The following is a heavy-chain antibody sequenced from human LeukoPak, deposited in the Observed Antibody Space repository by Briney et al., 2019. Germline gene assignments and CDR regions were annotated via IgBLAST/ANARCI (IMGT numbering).Heavy chain of an antibody. CDR3: ARQRRVRGAKEVYYYYYYYMDV. D-gene: IGHD3-10*01. J-gene: IGHJ6*03. CDR2: INHSGST. CDR1: GGSFSGYY. Sequence: SETLSLTCTVYGGSFSGYYWSWIRQPPGKGLEWIGEINHSGSTNYNPSLKSRVTISVVTSKNQFSLKLSSVTAADTAVYYCARQRRVRGAKEVYYYYYYYMDVWGKGTTVTISS. V-gene: IGHV4-34*01.